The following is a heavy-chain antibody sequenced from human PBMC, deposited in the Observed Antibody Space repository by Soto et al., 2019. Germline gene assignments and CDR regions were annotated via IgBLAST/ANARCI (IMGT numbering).Heavy chain of an antibody. CDR1: GLTFDDYA. CDR3: AKDIKYGGLGDAFDI. Sequence: GGSLRLSCAASGLTFDDYAMHWVRQAPGKGLEWVSGISWNSGSIGYADSVKGRFTISRDNAKNSLYLQMNSLRAEDTALYYCAKDIKYGGLGDAFDIWGQGTMVTVSS. V-gene: IGHV3-9*01. J-gene: IGHJ3*02. CDR2: ISWNSGSI. D-gene: IGHD3-10*01.